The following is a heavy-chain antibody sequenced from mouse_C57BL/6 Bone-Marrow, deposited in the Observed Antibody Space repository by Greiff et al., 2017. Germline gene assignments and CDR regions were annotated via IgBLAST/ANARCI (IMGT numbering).Heavy chain of an antibody. CDR2: INPYNGGT. D-gene: IGHD2-5*01. V-gene: IGHV1-19*01. Sequence: EVKLQESGPVLVKPGASVKMSCKASGYTFTDYYMNWVKQSHGKSLEWIGVINPYNGGTSYNQKFKGKATLTVDKSSSTAYMGLNSLTSEDSAGYYDAGSNYGFAYWGQGTLVTVSA. CDR1: GYTFTDYY. CDR3: AGSNYGFAY. J-gene: IGHJ3*01.